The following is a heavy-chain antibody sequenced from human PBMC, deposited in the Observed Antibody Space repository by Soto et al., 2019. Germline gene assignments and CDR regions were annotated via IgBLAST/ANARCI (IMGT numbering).Heavy chain of an antibody. CDR3: ARADSEPWYFDL. J-gene: IGHJ2*01. D-gene: IGHD3-10*01. Sequence: QVQLVESGGGVVQPGRSLRLSCAASGFTFSSYGMHWVRQAPGKGLEWVAVIWYDGSNKYYADSVKGRFTXXXXXSKXXXXXXXXXXXXXXTAVYYCARADSEPWYFDLWGRGTLVTVXX. CDR2: IWYDGSNK. V-gene: IGHV3-33*01. CDR1: GFTFSSYG.